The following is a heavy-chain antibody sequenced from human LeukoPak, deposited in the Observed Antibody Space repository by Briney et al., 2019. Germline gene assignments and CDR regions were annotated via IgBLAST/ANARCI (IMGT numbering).Heavy chain of an antibody. CDR1: GGSISSGDYY. J-gene: IGHJ5*02. V-gene: IGHV4-30-4*08. Sequence: SETLSLTCTVSGGSISSGDYYWSRIRQPPGKGLEWIGYIYYSGSTHYNPSLKSRVTISVDTSKNQFSLKLSSVTAADTAVYYCASRGRYWFDPWGQGTLVTVSS. CDR2: IYYSGST. CDR3: ASRGRYWFDP.